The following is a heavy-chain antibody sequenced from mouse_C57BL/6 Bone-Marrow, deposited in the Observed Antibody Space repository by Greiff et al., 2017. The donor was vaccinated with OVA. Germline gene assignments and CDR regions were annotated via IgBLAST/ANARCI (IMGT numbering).Heavy chain of an antibody. V-gene: IGHV1-55*01. J-gene: IGHJ1*03. CDR2: IYPGSGST. Sequence: VQLQQPGAELVKPGASVKMSCKASGYTFTSYWITWVKQRPGQGLEWIGDIYPGSGSTNYNEKFKSKATLTVDTASSTASMQLSSLTSEDSAVYYCARNGYDHWYFDVWGTGTTVTVSS. CDR3: ARNGYDHWYFDV. D-gene: IGHD2-2*01. CDR1: GYTFTSYW.